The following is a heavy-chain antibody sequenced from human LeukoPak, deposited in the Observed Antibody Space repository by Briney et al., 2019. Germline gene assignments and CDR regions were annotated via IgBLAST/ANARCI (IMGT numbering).Heavy chain of an antibody. CDR2: IYYSGST. CDR1: GGSVSSGSYY. V-gene: IGHV4-61*01. CDR3: ARDGATGAFDI. Sequence: SETLPLTCTVSGGSVSSGSYYWSWIRQPPGKGLEWIGYIYYSGSTNYNPSLKSRVTISVDTSKNQFSLKLSSVTAADTAVYYCARDGATGAFDIWGQGTMVTVSS. J-gene: IGHJ3*02. D-gene: IGHD5-12*01.